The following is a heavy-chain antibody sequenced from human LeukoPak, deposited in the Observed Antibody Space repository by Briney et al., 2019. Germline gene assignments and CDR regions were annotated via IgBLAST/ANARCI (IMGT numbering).Heavy chain of an antibody. Sequence: GSLRLSCAASGFTFSSYGIHWVRQAPGKGLEWVAFIRYDGSDTYYADSVKGRFTISRDNSKNTLYLQLNSLRPEDTAVYYCAKEEYSSSPALDYWGQGTLVTVSS. V-gene: IGHV3-30*02. CDR3: AKEEYSSSPALDY. D-gene: IGHD6-6*01. CDR2: IRYDGSDT. J-gene: IGHJ4*02. CDR1: GFTFSSYG.